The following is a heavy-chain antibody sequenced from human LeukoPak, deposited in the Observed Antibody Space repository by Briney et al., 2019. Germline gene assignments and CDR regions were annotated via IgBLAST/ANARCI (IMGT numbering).Heavy chain of an antibody. Sequence: GGSLRLSCAASGFTFSSYGMHWVRQAPGKGLEWAAFIRYDGSNKYYADSVKGRFTISRDNSKSTLYLQMNSLRAEDTAVYYCAKEGGLLWDYFDYWGQGTLVTVSS. CDR1: GFTFSSYG. V-gene: IGHV3-30*02. J-gene: IGHJ4*02. D-gene: IGHD3-16*01. CDR2: IRYDGSNK. CDR3: AKEGGLLWDYFDY.